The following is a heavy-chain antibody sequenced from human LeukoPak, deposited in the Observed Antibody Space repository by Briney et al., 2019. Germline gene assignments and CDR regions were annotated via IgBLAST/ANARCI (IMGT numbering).Heavy chain of an antibody. V-gene: IGHV4-59*01. CDR1: GGSISSYY. Sequence: SETLSLTCTVSGGSISSYYWSWIRQPPGKGLEWIGYIYYSGSTNYNPSLKSRVTISVDTSKNRFSLKLSSVTAADTAVYYCARGSITMVRGVILVSVDYWGQGTLVTVSS. CDR2: IYYSGST. D-gene: IGHD3-10*01. J-gene: IGHJ4*02. CDR3: ARGSITMVRGVILVSVDY.